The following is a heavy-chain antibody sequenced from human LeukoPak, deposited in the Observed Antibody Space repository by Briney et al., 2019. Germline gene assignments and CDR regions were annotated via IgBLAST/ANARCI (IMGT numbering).Heavy chain of an antibody. V-gene: IGHV1-18*01. CDR2: ISAYNGNT. CDR1: GGTFSSYA. D-gene: IGHD6-13*01. J-gene: IGHJ6*02. Sequence: ASVKVSCKASGGTFSSYAISWVRQAPGQGLEWMGWISAYNGNTNYAQKLQGRVTMTTDTSTSTAYMELRSLRSDDTAVYYCAREAAETFYYYYGTDVWGQGTTVTVSS. CDR3: AREAAETFYYYYGTDV.